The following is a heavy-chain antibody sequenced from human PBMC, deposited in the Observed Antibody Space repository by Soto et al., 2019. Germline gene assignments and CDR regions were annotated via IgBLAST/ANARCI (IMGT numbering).Heavy chain of an antibody. CDR1: GDSITSSSHY. J-gene: IGHJ4*02. CDR2: IYYSGST. Sequence: PSETLSLTCTVSGDSITSSSHYWGWIRQPPGKGLECIAYIYYSGSTYYNPSLKSRVTILVDTSKNQFSLKLGSVTAADTAVYYCARAPRGNYGYPSYFDYWGQGTLVTVSS. D-gene: IGHD3-10*01. CDR3: ARAPRGNYGYPSYFDY. V-gene: IGHV4-61*05.